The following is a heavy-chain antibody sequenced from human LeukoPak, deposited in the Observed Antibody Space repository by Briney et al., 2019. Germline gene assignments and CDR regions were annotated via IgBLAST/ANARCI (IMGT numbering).Heavy chain of an antibody. CDR3: VKEEGTCYVLD. D-gene: IGHD2-15*01. J-gene: IGHJ4*02. Sequence: GGSLRLSCSASGFTFSSYPMHWVRQAPGKGQEYISAISPNGGSTYYADSVKGRFTISRDNSKNTVFLQMSSLSAEDTAVYYCVKEEGTCYVLDWGQGTLVTVSS. CDR2: ISPNGGST. CDR1: GFTFSSYP. V-gene: IGHV3-64D*09.